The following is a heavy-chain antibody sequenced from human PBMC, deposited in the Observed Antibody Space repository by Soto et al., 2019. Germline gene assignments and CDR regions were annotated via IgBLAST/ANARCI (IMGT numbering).Heavy chain of an antibody. Sequence: EVHLVESGGGLVQPGGSLRLSCAASGFTFNSYWMSWVRQAPGKGLEWVANIIEDGREKYYVDSVKGRFTISRDNVKISLYLQMNSLRAEDTGVYYCASSRVTCTTLCRREVYWGQGTLVTVSS. J-gene: IGHJ4*02. V-gene: IGHV3-7*01. CDR2: IIEDGREK. CDR1: GFTFNSYW. D-gene: IGHD2-8*01. CDR3: ASSRVTCTTLCRREVY.